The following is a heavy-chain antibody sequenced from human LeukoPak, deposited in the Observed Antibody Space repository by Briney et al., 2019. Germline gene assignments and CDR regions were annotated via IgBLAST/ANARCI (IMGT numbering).Heavy chain of an antibody. Sequence: SETLSLTCTVSGASISSSGYYWGWIRQPPGKGLEWIGSISHSGRTYYNPSLKSRVTISIDRSKNQFSLNLSSVTAADTAVYYCARALESVGASIRKFDYWGQGTLVTVSS. CDR1: GASISSSGYY. CDR3: ARALESVGASIRKFDY. CDR2: ISHSGRT. V-gene: IGHV4-39*07. D-gene: IGHD1-26*01. J-gene: IGHJ4*02.